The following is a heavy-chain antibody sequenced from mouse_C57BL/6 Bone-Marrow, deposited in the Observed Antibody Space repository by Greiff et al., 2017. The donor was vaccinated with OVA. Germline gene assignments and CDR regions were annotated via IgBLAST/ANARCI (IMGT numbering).Heavy chain of an antibody. CDR1: GFNIKDDY. V-gene: IGHV14-4*01. CDR3: TTRAYWYFDV. D-gene: IGHD3-3*01. Sequence: EVMLVESGAELVRPGASVKLSCTASGFNIKDDYMHWVKQRPEQGLEWIGWIDPENGDTEYASKFQGKATITADTSSNTAYLQLSSLTSEDTAVYYCTTRAYWYFDVWGTGTTVTVSS. CDR2: IDPENGDT. J-gene: IGHJ1*03.